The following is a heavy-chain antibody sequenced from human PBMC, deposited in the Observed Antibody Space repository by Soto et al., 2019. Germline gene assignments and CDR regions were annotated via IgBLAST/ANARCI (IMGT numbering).Heavy chain of an antibody. J-gene: IGHJ4*02. Sequence: QVQLQESGPGLVKPSQTLSLTCTVSGGSISSGDYYWSWIRQPPGKGLEWIGYIYYSGSTYYNPSLKSRVTISVDTSKNQFSLKLSSVTDADTAVYYCAREPGYYYGSGPLWGQGTLVTVSS. V-gene: IGHV4-30-4*01. CDR3: AREPGYYYGSGPL. D-gene: IGHD3-10*01. CDR2: IYYSGST. CDR1: GGSISSGDYY.